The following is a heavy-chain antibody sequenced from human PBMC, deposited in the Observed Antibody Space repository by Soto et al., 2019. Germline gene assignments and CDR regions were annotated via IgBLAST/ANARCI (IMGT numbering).Heavy chain of an antibody. CDR1: GDSISGYY. Sequence: PSETLALTCTVSGDSISGYYWHWIRQPPGKGLEWIGYISYSGTTNYKPSLKSRVTISLDMSKNQFSLRLSSVTAADTAVYYCAKGDTNSWENWFGPWGKGALVTVSS. CDR3: AKGDTNSWENWFGP. J-gene: IGHJ5*02. D-gene: IGHD1-26*01. V-gene: IGHV4-59*08. CDR2: ISYSGTT.